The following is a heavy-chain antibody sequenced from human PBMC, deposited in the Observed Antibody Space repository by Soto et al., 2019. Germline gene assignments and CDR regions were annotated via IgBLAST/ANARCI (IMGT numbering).Heavy chain of an antibody. J-gene: IGHJ6*02. V-gene: IGHV1-18*01. D-gene: IGHD6-13*01. CDR3: ARVQISRSGSYGMDV. Sequence: ASVKVSCKASGYTFTSYGISWVRQAPGQGLEWMGWISAYNGNTNYAQKLQGRVTMTTDTSTSTAYMELRSLRSDDTAVYYCARVQISRSGSYGMDVWGQGTTVTVSS. CDR2: ISAYNGNT. CDR1: GYTFTSYG.